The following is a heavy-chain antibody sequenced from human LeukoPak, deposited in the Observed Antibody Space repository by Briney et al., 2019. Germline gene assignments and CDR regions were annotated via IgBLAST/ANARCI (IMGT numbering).Heavy chain of an antibody. CDR1: GYTFTSYY. Sequence: ASVKVSCKASGYTFTSYYIHWVRQAPGQGLEWMGVINPGGGSTTYAQKFQGRVTVTRDTSTSTAYMELGSLRFEDTAMYYCALPFRGYTYGASGGGADYWGQGTLVTVSS. CDR2: INPGGGST. V-gene: IGHV1-46*01. CDR3: ALPFRGYTYGASGGGADY. J-gene: IGHJ4*02. D-gene: IGHD5-18*01.